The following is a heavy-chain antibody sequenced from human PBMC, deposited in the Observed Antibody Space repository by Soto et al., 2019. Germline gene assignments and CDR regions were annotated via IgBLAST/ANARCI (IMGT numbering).Heavy chain of an antibody. J-gene: IGHJ4*02. V-gene: IGHV3-66*04. CDR2: IYSGGST. D-gene: IGHD3-10*01. CDR1: GFTVSSNF. Sequence: EVQLVESGGGLVQPGGSLRLSCAASGFTVSSNFLIWVRQAPGKGLECVSIIYSGGSTDHADSVKDRFTTSRDNSKNTIYLQMNSLRVEETSVNYCTRRHYYGSDWGQGTLVTVSS. CDR3: TRRHYYGSD.